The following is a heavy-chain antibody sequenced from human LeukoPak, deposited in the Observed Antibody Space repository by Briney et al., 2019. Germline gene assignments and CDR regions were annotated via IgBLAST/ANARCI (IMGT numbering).Heavy chain of an antibody. CDR3: ARLDDSIGYQFDC. V-gene: IGHV4-39*01. D-gene: IGHD3-22*01. Sequence: RPSETLSLTCTVSGGSISSSSYYWGWIRQPPGKGLEWIGSISDSGTTYNNPSLKSRVTISVVTSKNQFSLRLSSVTAADTAVYYCARLDDSIGYQFDCWGQGTLVTVSS. CDR2: ISDSGTT. CDR1: GGSISSSSYY. J-gene: IGHJ4*02.